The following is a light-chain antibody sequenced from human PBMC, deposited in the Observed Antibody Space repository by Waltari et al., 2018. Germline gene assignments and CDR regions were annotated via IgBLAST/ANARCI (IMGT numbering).Light chain of an antibody. J-gene: IGLJ3*02. CDR3: QTGGHGTWV. CDR1: SGHSTNV. Sequence: QLVLTQSPSASASLGASGKLTCTLSSGHSTNVIAWLQQRPEKGPRYLMKVNSDGSHNKGDEIPDRFSGSSSGAERYLTISSLQSEDEADYFCQTGGHGTWVFGGGTKLTVL. V-gene: IGLV4-69*01. CDR2: VNSDGSH.